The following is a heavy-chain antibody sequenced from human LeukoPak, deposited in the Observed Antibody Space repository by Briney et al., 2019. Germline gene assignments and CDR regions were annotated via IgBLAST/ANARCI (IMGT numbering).Heavy chain of an antibody. D-gene: IGHD3-9*01. CDR1: GGSISSGSYY. CDR3: AREDVSRYFDGYDY. V-gene: IGHV4-61*02. Sequence: SETLSLTCTVSGGSISSGSYYWSWIRQPAGKGLEWIGRIYTSGSTNYNPSLKSRVTISVDTSKNQFSLKLSSVTAADTAVYYCAREDVSRYFDGYDYWGQGTLVTVSS. J-gene: IGHJ4*02. CDR2: IYTSGST.